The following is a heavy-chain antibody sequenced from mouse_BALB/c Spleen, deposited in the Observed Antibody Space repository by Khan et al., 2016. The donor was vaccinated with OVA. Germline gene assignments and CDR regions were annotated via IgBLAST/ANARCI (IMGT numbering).Heavy chain of an antibody. CDR2: INTGGAYT. J-gene: IGHJ3*01. CDR3: ARLAYYYNSEGFAY. D-gene: IGHD1-1*01. CDR1: GFTFSTYG. V-gene: IGHV5-6*01. Sequence: EVKLLESGGDFVRPGGSLKLSCAASGFTFSTYGMSWVRQTPDKRLEWVATINTGGAYTYYPDSVKGRFTISRDNAKNTLSLQLSSLKSEDTAMYYCARLAYYYNSEGFAYWGQGTLVTVSA.